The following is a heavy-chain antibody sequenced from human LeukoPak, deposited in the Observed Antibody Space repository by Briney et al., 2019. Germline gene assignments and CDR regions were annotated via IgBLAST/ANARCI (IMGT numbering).Heavy chain of an antibody. D-gene: IGHD3-22*01. V-gene: IGHV3-30*18. CDR1: GFTFSSYG. CDR2: ISYDGSNK. Sequence: GGSLRLSCAASGFTFSSYGMHWVRQAPGKGLEWVAVISYDGSNKYYADSVKGRFTISRDNSKNTLYLQMNSLRAEDTAVYYCAKEGDYYDSSGPGAGAFDIWGQGTMVTVSS. CDR3: AKEGDYYDSSGPGAGAFDI. J-gene: IGHJ3*02.